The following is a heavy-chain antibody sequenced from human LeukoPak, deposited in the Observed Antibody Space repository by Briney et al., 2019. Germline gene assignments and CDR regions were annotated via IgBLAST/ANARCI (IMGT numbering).Heavy chain of an antibody. CDR2: IYYSGST. CDR3: ARHYGP. Sequence: PSETLSLTCSVSGGSISNYYWSWIRQPPGKGLEWIGSIYYSGSTYYNPSLKSRATISVDTSKNQFSLKLNSVTATDTAVYYCARHYGPWGQGTLVTVSS. V-gene: IGHV4-59*08. J-gene: IGHJ4*02. D-gene: IGHD3-10*01. CDR1: GGSISNYY.